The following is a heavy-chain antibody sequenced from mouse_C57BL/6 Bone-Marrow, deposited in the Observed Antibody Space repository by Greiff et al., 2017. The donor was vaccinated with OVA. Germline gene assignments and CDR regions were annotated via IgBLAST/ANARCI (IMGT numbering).Heavy chain of an antibody. CDR3: ARNWDVDDY. Sequence: VQLKESGPVLVKPGASVKMSCKASGYTFTDYYMNWVKQSHGKSLEWIGVINPYNGGTSYNQKFKGKATLTVDKSSSTAYMELNSLTSEDAAVYYCARNWDVDDYWGQGTTLTVSS. J-gene: IGHJ2*01. D-gene: IGHD4-1*01. CDR2: INPYNGGT. CDR1: GYTFTDYY. V-gene: IGHV1-19*01.